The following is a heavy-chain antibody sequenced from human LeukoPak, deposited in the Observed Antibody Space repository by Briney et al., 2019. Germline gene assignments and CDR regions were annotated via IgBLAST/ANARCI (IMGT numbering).Heavy chain of an antibody. CDR3: ARRRAYNWYDP. CDR1: GGSINSGNYF. Sequence: SETLSLTCTVSGGSINSGNYFWGWIRQPPGKGREWIGSISSSGSTYYNASLRSRVTISADTSKNQFSLKVNSVTAADTAVYYCARRRAYNWYDPWGQGTLITVSS. J-gene: IGHJ5*02. V-gene: IGHV4-39*01. CDR2: ISSSGST.